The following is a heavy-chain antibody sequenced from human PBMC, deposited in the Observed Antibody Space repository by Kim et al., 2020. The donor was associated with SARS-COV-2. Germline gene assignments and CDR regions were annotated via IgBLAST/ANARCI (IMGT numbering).Heavy chain of an antibody. J-gene: IGHJ4*02. CDR3: EGRGHYFDS. Sequence: TTIDYADSVKGRFTTSRDNSKNSLYLQMNSLGYEDTALYDCEGRGHYFDSWGQGTLVTVSS. V-gene: IGHV3-48*02. CDR2: TTI.